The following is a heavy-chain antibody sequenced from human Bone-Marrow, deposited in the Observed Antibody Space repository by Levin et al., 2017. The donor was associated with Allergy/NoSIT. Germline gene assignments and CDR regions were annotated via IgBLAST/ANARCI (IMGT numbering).Heavy chain of an antibody. CDR1: GASISDSDYF. V-gene: IGHV4-30-4*01. J-gene: IGHJ4*02. CDR2: VNYDGRT. CDR3: ARYPYGGFYY. D-gene: IGHD4-23*01. Sequence: SETLSLTCTVSGASISDSDYFWSWIRQTPGKGLEWIGNVNYDGRTYYNPSLRSRVTISLDTSKNHFSLRLSSVTAADTAVYYFARYPYGGFYYWVQLTLVTVSS.